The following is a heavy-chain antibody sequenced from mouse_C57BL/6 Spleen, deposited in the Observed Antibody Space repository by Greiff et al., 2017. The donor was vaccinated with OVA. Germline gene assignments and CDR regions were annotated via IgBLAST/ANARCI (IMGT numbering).Heavy chain of an antibody. CDR2: IDPSDSYT. Sequence: QVQLQQPGAELVRPGTSVKLSCKASGYTFTSYWMHWVKQRPGQGLEWIGVIDPSDSYTNYNQKFKGKATLTVDTSSSPAYMQLSSLTSEDSAVYYCASYYYGSSYYFDYWGQGTTLTVSS. CDR1: GYTFTSYW. V-gene: IGHV1-59*01. J-gene: IGHJ2*01. D-gene: IGHD1-1*01. CDR3: ASYYYGSSYYFDY.